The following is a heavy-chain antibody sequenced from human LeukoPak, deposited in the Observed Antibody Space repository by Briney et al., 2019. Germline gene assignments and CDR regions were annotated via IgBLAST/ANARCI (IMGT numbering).Heavy chain of an antibody. CDR3: ARDYAHSYGQFDY. J-gene: IGHJ4*02. D-gene: IGHD2-2*01. CDR1: GFTFSNYG. V-gene: IGHV3-33*01. CDR2: IWYDGSNK. Sequence: PGGSLRLSCAASGFTFSNYGMHWVRQAPGKGLEWVAVIWYDGSNKYFADSVKGRFTISRDNSKNTLFLQMSTLRAEDTALYYCARDYAHSYGQFDYWGQGTLVTVSS.